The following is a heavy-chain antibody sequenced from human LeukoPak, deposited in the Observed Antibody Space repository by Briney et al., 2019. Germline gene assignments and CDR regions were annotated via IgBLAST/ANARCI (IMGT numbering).Heavy chain of an antibody. CDR1: GFTFSSYG. CDR2: ISGSGGST. J-gene: IGHJ4*02. CDR3: ARHGSSWYGYFDY. V-gene: IGHV3-23*01. D-gene: IGHD6-13*01. Sequence: GGTLRLSCAASGFTFSSYGMSWVRQAPGKGLEWVSAISGSGGSTHYADSVKGRFTISRDNSKNTLYLQMNSLRAEDTAVYYCARHGSSWYGYFDYWGQGTLVTVSS.